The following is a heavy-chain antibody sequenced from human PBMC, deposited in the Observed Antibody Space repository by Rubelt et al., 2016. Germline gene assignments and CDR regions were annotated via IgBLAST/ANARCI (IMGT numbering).Heavy chain of an antibody. D-gene: IGHD5-12*01. CDR2: IVVGRGNT. CDR1: GFTFTSSA. CDR3: AADSGYGPSMDV. V-gene: IGHV1-58*01. J-gene: IGHJ6*02. Sequence: QMQLVQSGPEVKKPGTSVKVSCKASGFTFTSSAVQWVRQARGQRLAWIGWIVVGRGNTNYAQKFPERVTITRDMSTSTAYMELSSLRSEDTAVYYCAADSGYGPSMDVWGQGTTVTVSS.